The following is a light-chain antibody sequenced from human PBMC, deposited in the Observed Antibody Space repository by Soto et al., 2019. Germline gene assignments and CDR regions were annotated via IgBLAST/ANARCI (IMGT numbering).Light chain of an antibody. V-gene: IGKV3-20*01. CDR2: GAS. CDR3: QQSGSSPPT. Sequence: EIVLTQSPGTLSLSPGERATLSCRASQSVNSNYLAWYRRKPGQATSLLIYGASTRATGIPGRFSGSGSGTDFTLTITRLEPEDFAVYYCQQSGSSPPTFGQGTKVEIK. J-gene: IGKJ1*01. CDR1: QSVNSNY.